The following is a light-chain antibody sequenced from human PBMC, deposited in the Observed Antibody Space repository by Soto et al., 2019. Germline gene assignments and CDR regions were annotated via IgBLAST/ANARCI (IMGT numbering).Light chain of an antibody. J-gene: IGKJ2*01. V-gene: IGKV3-20*01. CDR2: GAS. CDR1: QSVNSRV. CDR3: QQYGSSPPMYT. Sequence: EIVLTQSPGTLSLSPGERATLSCRASQSVNSRVLAWYQQKPGQAPRLLMYGASTRATGIPDRFSGSGSGADFTLTISRLEPEDFAVYYCQQYGSSPPMYTFGQGTKLEIK.